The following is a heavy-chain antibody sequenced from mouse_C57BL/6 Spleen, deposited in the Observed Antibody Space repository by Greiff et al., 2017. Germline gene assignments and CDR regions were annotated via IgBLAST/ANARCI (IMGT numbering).Heavy chain of an antibody. Sequence: QVQLQQPGAELVKPGASVKLSCKASGYTFTSSWMHWVKQRPGQGLEWIGMIHPNSGSTTYNEKFKSKATLTVDKSSSTAYMQLSSLTSEASAFYDCARAVRVYYYGRDWGQGTTLTVSS. D-gene: IGHD1-1*01. CDR3: ARAVRVYYYGRD. V-gene: IGHV1-64*01. CDR1: GYTFTSSW. CDR2: IHPNSGST. J-gene: IGHJ2*01.